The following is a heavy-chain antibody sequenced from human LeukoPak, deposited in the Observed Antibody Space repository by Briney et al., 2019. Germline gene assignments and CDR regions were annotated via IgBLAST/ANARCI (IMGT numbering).Heavy chain of an antibody. CDR3: ARPPMYSSGWYWFDP. D-gene: IGHD6-19*01. CDR1: GYTFTGYY. CDR2: INPNSGGT. Sequence: ASVKVSCKASGYTFTGYYMHWVRQAPGQGLEWMGWINPNSGGTNYAQKFQGRVTMTTDTSTSTAYMELRSLRSDDTAVYYCARPPMYSSGWYWFDPWGQGTLVTVSS. V-gene: IGHV1-2*02. J-gene: IGHJ5*02.